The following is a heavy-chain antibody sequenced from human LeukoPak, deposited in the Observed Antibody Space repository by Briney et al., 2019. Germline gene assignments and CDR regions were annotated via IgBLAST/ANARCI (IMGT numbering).Heavy chain of an antibody. Sequence: SETLSLTCTVSGGSVSSSSYYWGWIRQPPGKGLEWIGSIYYSGSTYYNPSLKSRVTISVDTSNNQFSLKLTSVTAADTAVYYCASFDDYLYYFDYWGQGTLVTVSS. CDR3: ASFDDYLYYFDY. CDR2: IYYSGST. J-gene: IGHJ4*01. D-gene: IGHD4-11*01. V-gene: IGHV4-39*07. CDR1: GGSVSSSSYY.